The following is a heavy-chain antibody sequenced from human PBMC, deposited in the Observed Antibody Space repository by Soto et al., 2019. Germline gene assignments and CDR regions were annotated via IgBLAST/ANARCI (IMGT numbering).Heavy chain of an antibody. V-gene: IGHV4-30-2*01. CDR2: IYHSGST. CDR3: ARVPFDYDIDAFDI. J-gene: IGHJ3*02. CDR1: GGSISSGGYS. Sequence: SETLSLTCAVSGGSISSGGYSWGWIRQPPGKGLEWIGYIYHSGSTYYNPSLKSRVTISVDRSKNQFSLKLSSVTAADTAVYYCARVPFDYDIDAFDIWGQGTMVTVSS. D-gene: IGHD3-22*01.